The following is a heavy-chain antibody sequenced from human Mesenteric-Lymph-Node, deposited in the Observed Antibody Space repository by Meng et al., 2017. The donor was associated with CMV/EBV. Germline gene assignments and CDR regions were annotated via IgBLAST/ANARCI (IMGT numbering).Heavy chain of an antibody. CDR2: ISWDGGST. V-gene: IGHV3-20*04. Sequence: GESLKISCAASGFTFDDYTMHWVRQAPGKGLEWVSLISWDGGSTGYADSVKGRFTISRDNAKNSLYLQMNSLRAEDTALYYCARVRGSYAAFDIWGQGTMVTVSS. J-gene: IGHJ3*02. CDR3: ARVRGSYAAFDI. D-gene: IGHD1-26*01. CDR1: GFTFDDYT.